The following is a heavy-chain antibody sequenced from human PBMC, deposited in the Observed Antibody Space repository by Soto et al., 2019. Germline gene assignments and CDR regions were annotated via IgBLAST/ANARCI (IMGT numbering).Heavy chain of an antibody. Sequence: SVKVSCKASGGTFSSYAISWVRQAPGQGLEWMGGIIPIFGTANYAQKFQGRVTITADESTSTAYMELSSLRSEDTAVYYCARDYYDSSGYYYYFDYWGQGTLVTVSS. CDR1: GGTFSSYA. D-gene: IGHD3-22*01. CDR3: ARDYYDSSGYYYYFDY. CDR2: IIPIFGTA. J-gene: IGHJ4*02. V-gene: IGHV1-69*13.